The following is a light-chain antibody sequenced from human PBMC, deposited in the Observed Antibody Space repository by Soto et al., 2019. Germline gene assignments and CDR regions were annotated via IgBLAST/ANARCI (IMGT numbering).Light chain of an antibody. V-gene: IGKV3-20*01. J-gene: IGKJ2*01. CDR2: GAS. Sequence: EIVWTQSPGTLSLSPGERATLSCRASQSVSSSYLAWYQQKPGQAPRLLIYGASSRATGIPDRFSGSGSGTDLTLTISRLELEDFAVYYCQQHGSSPPYTFGQGTKLEIK. CDR3: QQHGSSPPYT. CDR1: QSVSSSY.